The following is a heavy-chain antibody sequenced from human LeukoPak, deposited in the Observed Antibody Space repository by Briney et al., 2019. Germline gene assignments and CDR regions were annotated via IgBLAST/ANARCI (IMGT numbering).Heavy chain of an antibody. CDR1: VGSFSGYY. D-gene: IGHD2-21*02. Sequence: PSETLSLTSAVHVGSFSGYYWSGIRPPPGKGLEWIGEINHSGSTNHNSSLKSRVTISVDTSKNQFSLKQSSVTAADTAVYFCARFAYCGSGCWYYFDYWGQGALVTVSA. J-gene: IGHJ4*02. V-gene: IGHV4-34*01. CDR3: ARFAYCGSGCWYYFDY. CDR2: INHSGST.